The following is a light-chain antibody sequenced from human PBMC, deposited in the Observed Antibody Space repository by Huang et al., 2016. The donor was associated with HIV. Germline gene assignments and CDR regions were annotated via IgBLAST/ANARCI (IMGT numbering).Light chain of an antibody. V-gene: IGKV3-15*01. Sequence: EMVLTQSPDTLSVSPGGGATLSCRASQGIGNNLAWYQQKPGQAPRLLIYGASTRGAGIPVRFSGSGSETDFTLTIRSLQSEDSAVYYCQQYNNWPRTFGQGTKLQIK. CDR2: GAS. J-gene: IGKJ2*01. CDR3: QQYNNWPRT. CDR1: QGIGNN.